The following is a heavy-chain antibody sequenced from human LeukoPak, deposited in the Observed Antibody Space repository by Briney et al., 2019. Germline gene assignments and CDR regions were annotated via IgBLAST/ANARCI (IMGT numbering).Heavy chain of an antibody. V-gene: IGHV4-39*07. D-gene: IGHD1-26*01. Sequence: SETLSLTCTVSGGSISSSSYYWGWIRQPPGKGLEWIGSIYYSGSTYYNPSLKSRVTISVDTSKNQFSLKLSSVTAADTAVYYCARDRSLVGATDYFDYWGQGTLVTVSS. J-gene: IGHJ4*02. CDR1: GGSISSSSYY. CDR3: ARDRSLVGATDYFDY. CDR2: IYYSGST.